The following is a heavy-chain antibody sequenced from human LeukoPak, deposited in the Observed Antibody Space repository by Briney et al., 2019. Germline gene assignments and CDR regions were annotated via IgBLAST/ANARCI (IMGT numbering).Heavy chain of an antibody. CDR2: ISVSGSNTI. D-gene: IGHD3-3*01. CDR1: GFTFSSYS. CDR3: AREFYDPYPYYYYGMDV. Sequence: SGGSLRLSCAASGFTFSSYSLNWVRQAPGKGLEWVSYISVSGSNTIHYADSVKGRFTISRDNAKNSLYLQMNSLRAEDTAVYYCAREFYDPYPYYYYGMDVWGQGTTVTVSS. V-gene: IGHV3-48*01. J-gene: IGHJ6*02.